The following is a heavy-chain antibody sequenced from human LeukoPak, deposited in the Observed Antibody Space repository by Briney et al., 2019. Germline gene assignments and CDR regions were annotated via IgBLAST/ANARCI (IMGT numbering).Heavy chain of an antibody. CDR2: IWYDRSNK. J-gene: IGHJ6*02. CDR3: ARGIVVVPAARYYGMDV. CDR1: GFTFSSYG. D-gene: IGHD2-2*01. Sequence: GGSLRLSCAASGFTFSSYGMHWVRQAPGKGLEWVAVIWYDRSNKYYADSVKGRFTISRDNSKNTLYLQMNSLRAEDTAVYYCARGIVVVPAARYYGMDVWGQGTTVTVSS. V-gene: IGHV3-33*01.